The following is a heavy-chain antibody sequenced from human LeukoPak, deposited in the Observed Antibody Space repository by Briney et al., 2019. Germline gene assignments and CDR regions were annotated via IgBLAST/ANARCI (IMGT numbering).Heavy chain of an antibody. CDR2: IYYSGST. J-gene: IGHJ4*02. CDR3: ASYSSGWYYFDY. Sequence: SETLSLTCTVSGGSISSSSYYWGWIRQPPGKGLEWIGSIYYSGSTYYNPSRKSRVTISVDTSKNQFSLKLSSVTAADTAVYYCASYSSGWYYFDYWGQGTLVTVSS. V-gene: IGHV4-39*01. CDR1: GGSISSSSYY. D-gene: IGHD6-19*01.